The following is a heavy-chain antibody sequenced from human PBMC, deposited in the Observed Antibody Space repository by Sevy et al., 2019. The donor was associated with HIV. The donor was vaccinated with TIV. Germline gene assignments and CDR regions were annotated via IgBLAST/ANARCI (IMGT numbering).Heavy chain of an antibody. Sequence: GGSLRRSCAASTFDFSSSGMNWVRQAPGKGLEWVTFIRYDGTTKYYRDSVKGRFTISRDNSKNTVYLQMNSLRPEDTATYYCARLGSTTVTTSDAFDIWGQGTTVTVSS. CDR1: TFDFSSSG. CDR2: IRYDGTTK. D-gene: IGHD4-17*01. J-gene: IGHJ3*02. V-gene: IGHV3-30*02. CDR3: ARLGSTTVTTSDAFDI.